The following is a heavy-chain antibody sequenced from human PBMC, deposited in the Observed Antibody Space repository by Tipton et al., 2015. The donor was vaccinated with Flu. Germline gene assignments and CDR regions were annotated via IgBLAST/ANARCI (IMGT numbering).Heavy chain of an antibody. J-gene: IGHJ1*01. Sequence: QSGPEVKKPGSSVKVSCKASGGTFSSYAISWVRQAPGQGLEWMGGIIPIFGTANYAQKFQGRVTITADESTSTAYMELSSLRSEDTAVYYCATDSPRIEYFQHWGQGTLVTVSS. V-gene: IGHV1-69*01. CDR1: GGTFSSYA. CDR2: IIPIFGTA. CDR3: ATDSPRIEYFQH.